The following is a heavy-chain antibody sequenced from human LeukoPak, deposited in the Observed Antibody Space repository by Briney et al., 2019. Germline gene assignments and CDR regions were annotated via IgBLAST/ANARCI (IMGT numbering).Heavy chain of an antibody. J-gene: IGHJ4*02. CDR2: IYYTGST. CDR1: GGSISSSSYY. CDR3: ARQVYSSGWYFDY. V-gene: IGHV4-39*01. Sequence: SETLSLTCTVSGGSISSSSYYWGWIRQPPGKGLEWIGSIYYTGSTYYNPSLKSRVTISVDTSKNQFSLKLSSVTAADTSVYYCARQVYSSGWYFDYWGQGTLVTVSS. D-gene: IGHD6-19*01.